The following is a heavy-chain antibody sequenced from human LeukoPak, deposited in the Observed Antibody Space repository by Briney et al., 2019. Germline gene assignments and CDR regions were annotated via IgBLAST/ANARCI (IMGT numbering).Heavy chain of an antibody. CDR2: ISYDGSNK. V-gene: IGHV3-30*18. D-gene: IGHD6-19*01. J-gene: IGHJ4*02. Sequence: GGSLRLSCAASGFTFSSYGMHWVRQAPGKGLEWVAVISYDGSNKYYADSVKGRFTISRDNSKNTLYLQMNSLRAEDTAVYYCAKDLIGIAVAGTKAVPRDDYWGQGTLVTVSS. CDR1: GFTFSSYG. CDR3: AKDLIGIAVAGTKAVPRDDY.